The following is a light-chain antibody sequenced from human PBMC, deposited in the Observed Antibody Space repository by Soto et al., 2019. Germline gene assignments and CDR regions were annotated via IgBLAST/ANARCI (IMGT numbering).Light chain of an antibody. CDR3: SSYATSTTVL. CDR1: SSDVGGYNY. CDR2: DVS. J-gene: IGLJ2*01. V-gene: IGLV2-14*03. Sequence: QSALTQPASVSGSPGQSITISCTGTSSDVGGYNYVSWYQQHPGRAPQLMIYDVSHRPSGVSNRFSGSRSGNTASLTISGLQAEEEADYYCSSYATSTTVLFGGGTKVTVL.